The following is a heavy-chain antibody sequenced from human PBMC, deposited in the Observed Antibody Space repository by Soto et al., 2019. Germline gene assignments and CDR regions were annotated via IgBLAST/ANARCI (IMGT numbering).Heavy chain of an antibody. D-gene: IGHD3-16*01. V-gene: IGHV3-7*02. CDR3: ARVEVSDASRFRPFDI. J-gene: IGHJ3*02. CDR2: ANPDGSEK. Sequence: PGGSLRLSCAVSGFTITTYWMIWVRQAPGKGLEWVASANPDGSEKHYVDSVKGRFTISRDNAKNSLYLQMNSLRAEDTAVYYCARVEVSDASRFRPFDIWGQGTMVTVSS. CDR1: GFTITTYW.